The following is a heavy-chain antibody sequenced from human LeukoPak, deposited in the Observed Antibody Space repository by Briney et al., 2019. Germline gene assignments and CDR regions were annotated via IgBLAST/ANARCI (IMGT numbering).Heavy chain of an antibody. CDR2: INHSGST. CDR1: GGSFSSYY. Sequence: SETLSLTCAVYGGSFSSYYWSWIRQPAGKGLEWIGEINHSGSTNYNPSLKSRVTISVDTSKNQFSLKLSSVTAADTAVYYCARGRGSSGWYSRRLYFDYWGQGTLVTVSS. D-gene: IGHD6-19*01. CDR3: ARGRGSSGWYSRRLYFDY. V-gene: IGHV4-34*01. J-gene: IGHJ4*02.